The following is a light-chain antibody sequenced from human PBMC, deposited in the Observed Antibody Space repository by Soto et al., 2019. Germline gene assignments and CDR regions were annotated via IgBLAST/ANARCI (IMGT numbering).Light chain of an antibody. V-gene: IGKV1-27*01. CDR2: GAS. J-gene: IGKJ4*01. CDR3: QMCDSAHALT. Sequence: DIQMTQSPSSLSASVGDRVTITCRASQDIRKFLAWYQQKAGKAPQVLIYGASTLQSGVPSRFSGSGSGTDFTLTISDLQPEDAATYYCQMCDSAHALTFGGGTKVDIK. CDR1: QDIRKF.